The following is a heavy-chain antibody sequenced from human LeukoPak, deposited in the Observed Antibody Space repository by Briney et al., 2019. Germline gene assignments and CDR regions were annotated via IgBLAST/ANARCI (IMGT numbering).Heavy chain of an antibody. Sequence: GGSLRLSCAASGFTFSTYAIHWVRQAPGKGLEYVSAISSNGGSTFYANSVKGRFIVSRDNSKNTLYLQMGSLRAEDLAVYYCARGAPGFSSGWLDYWGQGTLVTVSS. CDR2: ISSNGGST. J-gene: IGHJ4*02. CDR3: ARGAPGFSSGWLDY. V-gene: IGHV3-64*01. CDR1: GFTFSTYA. D-gene: IGHD6-19*01.